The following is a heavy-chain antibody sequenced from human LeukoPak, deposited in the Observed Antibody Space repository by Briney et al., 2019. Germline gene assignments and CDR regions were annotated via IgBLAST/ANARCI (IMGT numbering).Heavy chain of an antibody. V-gene: IGHV3-21*01. D-gene: IGHD6-19*01. CDR1: GFTFSSYS. CDR3: ARQVAGPSNGIDV. Sequence: GGSLRLSCAASGFTFSSYSMNWVRQAPGKGLEWVSSISSSSSYIYYADSVKGRFTISRDNAKKSLYLQMSSLRAEDTAVYYCARQVAGPSNGIDVWGQGTTVTVSS. J-gene: IGHJ6*02. CDR2: ISSSSSYI.